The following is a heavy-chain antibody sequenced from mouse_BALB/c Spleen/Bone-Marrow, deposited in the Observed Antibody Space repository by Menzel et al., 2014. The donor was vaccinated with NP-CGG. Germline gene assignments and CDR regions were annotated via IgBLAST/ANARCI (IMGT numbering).Heavy chain of an antibody. D-gene: IGHD3-3*01. CDR2: ISSYYGDA. CDR1: GYTFTDYA. J-gene: IGHJ4*01. V-gene: IGHV1S137*01. CDR3: AKSGKGRNAMDY. Sequence: VKLMESGAELARPGVSVKISCKGSGYTFTDYAIHWVKQSHAKSLEWIGLISSYYGDASYNQKFKGKATMTVDNSSNTAYMDLARLTSEGSANYYCAKSGKGRNAMDYWGQGASVTVSS.